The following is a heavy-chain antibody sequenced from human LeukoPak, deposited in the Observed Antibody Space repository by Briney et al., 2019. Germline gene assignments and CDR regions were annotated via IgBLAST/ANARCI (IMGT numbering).Heavy chain of an antibody. Sequence: KPSETLSLTCAVYGGSFSGYYWSWIRQPPGKGLEWIGEINHSGSTNYNPSLKSRVTISVDTSKNQFSLKLSSVTAADTAVYYCARSRRVYGGNSARMDVWGQGTTVTVSS. CDR3: ARSRRVYGGNSARMDV. V-gene: IGHV4-34*01. D-gene: IGHD4-23*01. CDR2: INHSGST. J-gene: IGHJ6*02. CDR1: GGSFSGYY.